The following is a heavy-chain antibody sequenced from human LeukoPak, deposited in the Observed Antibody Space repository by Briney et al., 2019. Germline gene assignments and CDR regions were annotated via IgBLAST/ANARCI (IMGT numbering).Heavy chain of an antibody. CDR1: GFTFSSYS. Sequence: GGSLRLSCAASGFTFSSYSMNWVRQAPGKGLEWVSYISSSSSTIYYADSVKGRFTISRDNAKNSLYLQMNSLRAEDTAVYYCAKGSLGFAQHWGQGTLVTVSS. D-gene: IGHD3-10*01. V-gene: IGHV3-48*01. CDR3: AKGSLGFAQH. CDR2: ISSSSSTI. J-gene: IGHJ1*01.